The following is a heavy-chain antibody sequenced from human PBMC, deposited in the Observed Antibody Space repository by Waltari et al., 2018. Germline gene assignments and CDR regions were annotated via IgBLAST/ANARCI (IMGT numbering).Heavy chain of an antibody. CDR3: VRFKCSGDCYSKD. CDR2: ITSSSSYI. D-gene: IGHD2-21*02. V-gene: IGHV3-21*01. CDR1: GFTFSSYT. J-gene: IGHJ4*02. Sequence: EVKLVESGGGLVKPGGSLRLSCVASGFTFSSYTMNWVRQAPGKGLEWVSSITSSSSYIYYADSVKGRFTISRDNAKNSLYLQMNSLRGEDTAVYYCVRFKCSGDCYSKDWGQGTLVTVSS.